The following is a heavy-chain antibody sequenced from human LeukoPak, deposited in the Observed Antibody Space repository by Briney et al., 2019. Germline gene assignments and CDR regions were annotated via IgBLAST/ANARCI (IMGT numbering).Heavy chain of an antibody. V-gene: IGHV3-30*04. CDR3: AKDQGYYGSGSPYYYYGMDV. Sequence: PGGSLRLSCAASGFTFSSYAMHWVRQAPGKGLEWVAVISYDGSNKYYADSVKGRFTISRDNSKNTLYLQMNSLRAEDTAVYYCAKDQGYYGSGSPYYYYGMDVWGQGTTVTVSS. CDR1: GFTFSSYA. D-gene: IGHD3-10*01. J-gene: IGHJ6*02. CDR2: ISYDGSNK.